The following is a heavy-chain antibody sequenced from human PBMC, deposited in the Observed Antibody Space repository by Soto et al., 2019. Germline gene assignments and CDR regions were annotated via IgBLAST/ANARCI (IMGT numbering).Heavy chain of an antibody. V-gene: IGHV4-31*03. J-gene: IGHJ3*01. CDR1: GGSISSGGYY. CDR2: IYYSGST. CDR3: ARERGGYDFWTGYRSL. D-gene: IGHD3-3*01. Sequence: QVQLQESGPGLVKPSQTLSLTCTVSGGSISSGGYYWSWIRQHPGKGLEWIGYIYYSGSTYYNPSLKSRVTISVDTSKNQFSLKLSSVTAADTAVYYCARERGGYDFWTGYRSLWGQGTMVTVSS.